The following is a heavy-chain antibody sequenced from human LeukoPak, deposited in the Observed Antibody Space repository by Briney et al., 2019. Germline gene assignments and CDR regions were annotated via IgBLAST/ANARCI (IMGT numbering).Heavy chain of an antibody. CDR1: GFTLSNAW. CDR2: ISSTSRNI. CDR3: ARVTAPEDHLDY. V-gene: IGHV3-48*04. D-gene: IGHD2-15*01. Sequence: GGSLRLSCAASGFTLSNAWMNWVRQAPGKGLEWLSYISSTSRNIYYADSVKGRFTISRDNAKNSLYLQMNSLRAEDTAVYYCARVTAPEDHLDYWGQGTLVTVSS. J-gene: IGHJ4*02.